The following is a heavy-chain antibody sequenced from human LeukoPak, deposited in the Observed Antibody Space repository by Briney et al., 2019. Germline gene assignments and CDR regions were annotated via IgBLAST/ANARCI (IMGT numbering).Heavy chain of an antibody. Sequence: PGGTLRLSCAVSGFTFSVYGVSWVRQAPGKGLEWVSGINWNGGSTGYADSVKGRFTISRDNAKNSLYLQMNSLSADDTAVYYCARLHDSTGYPAFDIWGRGTMLTVSS. CDR3: ARLHDSTGYPAFDI. V-gene: IGHV3-20*04. J-gene: IGHJ3*02. CDR1: GFTFSVYG. D-gene: IGHD3-22*01. CDR2: INWNGGST.